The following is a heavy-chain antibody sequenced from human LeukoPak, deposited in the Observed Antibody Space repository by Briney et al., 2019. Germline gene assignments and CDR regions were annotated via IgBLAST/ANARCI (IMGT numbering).Heavy chain of an antibody. J-gene: IGHJ4*02. D-gene: IGHD3-22*01. V-gene: IGHV3-23*01. CDR3: AKDRNYYDSSGYYQN. Sequence: TGGSLRLSCAASGFTFSSYAMSWVRQAPGKGLEWVSAISGSGGSTYYADSVKGRFTISRDNSKNTLYLQMNSLRAEDTAVYYCAKDRNYYDSSGYYQNWGQGTLVTVSS. CDR2: ISGSGGST. CDR1: GFTFSSYA.